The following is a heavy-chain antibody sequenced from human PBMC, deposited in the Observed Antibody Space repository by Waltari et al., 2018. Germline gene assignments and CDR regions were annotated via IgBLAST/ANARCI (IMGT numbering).Heavy chain of an antibody. CDR2: ILPSGSI. Sequence: QMQLQQWGAGLLKPSETLSLTCAVSGESFIGYYWNWIRQPPGRGLEWIGEILPSGSINHKPSLESRITISQDMSKNQFSLKLTSVTAADSAVYYCVRGKMYSRPYFDYWGQGTLVTVSS. D-gene: IGHD6-13*01. V-gene: IGHV4-34*01. J-gene: IGHJ4*02. CDR3: VRGKMYSRPYFDY. CDR1: GESFIGYY.